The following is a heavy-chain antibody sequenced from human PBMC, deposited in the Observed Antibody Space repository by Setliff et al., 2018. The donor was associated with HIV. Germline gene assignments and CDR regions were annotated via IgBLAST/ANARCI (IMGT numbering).Heavy chain of an antibody. CDR2: IYTSGNT. CDR3: ARDFPPYGFDY. V-gene: IGHV4-4*07. J-gene: IGHJ4*02. Sequence: PSETLSLTCTVSGGSISSYYWSWIRQPAGKGLEWIGRIYTSGNTNYNPSLKSLKSRVTMSVDTSKNQFSLKLSSVTAADTAVYYCARDFPPYGFDYWGQGTLVTVSS. D-gene: IGHD3-10*01. CDR1: GGSISSYY.